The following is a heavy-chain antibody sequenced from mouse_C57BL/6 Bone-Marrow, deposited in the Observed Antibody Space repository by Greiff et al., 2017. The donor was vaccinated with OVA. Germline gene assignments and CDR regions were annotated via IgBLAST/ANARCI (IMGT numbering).Heavy chain of an antibody. CDR1: GFTFSDAW. Sequence: EVKLVESGGGLVQPGGSMKLSCAASGFTFSDAWMDWVRQSPEKGLEWVAEIRNKANNHATYYAESVKGRFTISRDDSKSSVYLQMNSLRAEDTGIYYCSSLYYDYDGPFAYWGQGTLVTVSA. V-gene: IGHV6-6*01. D-gene: IGHD2-4*01. CDR3: SSLYYDYDGPFAY. J-gene: IGHJ3*01. CDR2: IRNKANNHAT.